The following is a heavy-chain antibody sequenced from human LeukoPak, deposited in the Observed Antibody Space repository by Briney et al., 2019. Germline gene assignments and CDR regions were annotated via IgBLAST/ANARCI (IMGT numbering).Heavy chain of an antibody. CDR3: ARGIAGSCRPDRYYYYYYYMDV. Sequence: SETLSLTCTVSGGSISSYYWSWIRQPPGKGLEWIGYIYYSGSTNYNPSLKSRVTISVDTSKNQFSLKLSSVTAADTAVYYCARGIAGSCRPDRYYYYYYYMDVWGEGTTVTVSS. V-gene: IGHV4-59*01. CDR1: GGSISSYY. D-gene: IGHD2-2*01. J-gene: IGHJ6*03. CDR2: IYYSGST.